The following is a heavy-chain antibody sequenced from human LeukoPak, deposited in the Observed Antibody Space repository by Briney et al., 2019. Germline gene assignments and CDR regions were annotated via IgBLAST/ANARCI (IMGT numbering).Heavy chain of an antibody. Sequence: RGSLRLSCAASGFTFYDYGMSWVRHAPGKGLEWVSGINWNGGSTGYADSVKGRFTISRDNAKNSLYLQINSLRAEDTALYYCARGDCSSTSCPLVYWGQGTLVTVSS. J-gene: IGHJ4*02. CDR3: ARGDCSSTSCPLVY. CDR1: GFTFYDYG. D-gene: IGHD2-2*01. CDR2: INWNGGST. V-gene: IGHV3-20*04.